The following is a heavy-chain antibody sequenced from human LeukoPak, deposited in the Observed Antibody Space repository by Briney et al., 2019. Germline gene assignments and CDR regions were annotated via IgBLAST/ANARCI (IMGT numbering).Heavy chain of an antibody. J-gene: IGHJ1*01. CDR1: GFTFSSYW. CDR3: TTPPGNYYAWAYFQH. D-gene: IGHD1-26*01. V-gene: IGHV3-15*01. Sequence: GGSLRLSCAASGFTFSSYWMSWVRQAPGKGLEWVGRIKSKTDGGTTDYAAPVKGRFTISRDDSKNTLYLQMNSLKTEDTAVYYCTTPPGNYYAWAYFQHWGQGTLVTVSS. CDR2: IKSKTDGGTT.